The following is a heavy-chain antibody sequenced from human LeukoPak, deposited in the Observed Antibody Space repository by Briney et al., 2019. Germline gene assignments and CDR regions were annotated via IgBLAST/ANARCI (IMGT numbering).Heavy chain of an antibody. CDR2: ISSSSSTI. Sequence: PGGSLRLSCAASGFTFSSYSMNWVRQAPGKGLEWVSYISSSSSTIYYADSVKGRFTISRDNAKNSLYLQMNSLRAEDTAVYYCARDIASRGVILNYLDYWGQGTLVTVSS. CDR1: GFTFSSYS. D-gene: IGHD3-10*01. CDR3: ARDIASRGVILNYLDY. V-gene: IGHV3-48*01. J-gene: IGHJ4*02.